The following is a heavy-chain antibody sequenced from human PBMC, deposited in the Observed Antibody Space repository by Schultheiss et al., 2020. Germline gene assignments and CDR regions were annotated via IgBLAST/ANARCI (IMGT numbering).Heavy chain of an antibody. J-gene: IGHJ4*02. CDR1: GFTFSDHY. CDR2: ISSSSSTI. CDR3: ARGYSYGLDY. D-gene: IGHD5-18*01. V-gene: IGHV3-11*04. Sequence: GGSLRLSCAASGFTFSDHYMSWIRQAPGKGLEWVSYISSSSSTIYYADSVKGRFTISRDNAKNSLYLQMNSLRDEDTAVYYCARGYSYGLDYLGMGTLVAV.